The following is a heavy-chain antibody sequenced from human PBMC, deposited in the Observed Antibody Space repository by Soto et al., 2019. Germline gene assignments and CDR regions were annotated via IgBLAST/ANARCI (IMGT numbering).Heavy chain of an antibody. D-gene: IGHD3-16*02. J-gene: IGHJ6*02. CDR1: GFDFSNYV. CDR3: ASDLSPYYYYALDV. Sequence: GGSLRLSCAASGFDFSNYVLHWVRQAPGKGLEWVAVMSFAGSDIYYADSVKGRFTISIDNSKNMLYLQMNNLTAEDTAVYFCASDLSPYYYYALDVWGQGTTVTVSS. CDR2: MSFAGSDI. V-gene: IGHV3-30*03.